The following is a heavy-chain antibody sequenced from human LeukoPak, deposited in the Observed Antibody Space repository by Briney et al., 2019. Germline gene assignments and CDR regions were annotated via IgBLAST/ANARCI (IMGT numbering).Heavy chain of an antibody. J-gene: IGHJ4*02. CDR1: GGSIISGSYY. Sequence: PSETLSLTCTVSGGSIISGSYYWSWIRQPAGKGLEWIGRIYTSGSTNYNPSLKSRVTISVDTSKNQFSLKLSSVTAADTAVYYCARDHLYSSGLRDFDYWGQGTLVTVSS. D-gene: IGHD5-18*01. CDR2: IYTSGST. CDR3: ARDHLYSSGLRDFDY. V-gene: IGHV4-61*02.